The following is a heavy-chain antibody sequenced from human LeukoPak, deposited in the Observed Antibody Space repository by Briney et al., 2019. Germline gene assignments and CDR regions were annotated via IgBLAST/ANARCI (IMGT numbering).Heavy chain of an antibody. V-gene: IGHV3-23*01. D-gene: IGHD2-15*01. CDR1: GGTFSSYA. Sequence: ASVKVSCKASGGTFSSYAISWVRQAPGKGLEWVSGISGSGGSTYYADSVKGRFTISRDNSKNTLYLQMNSLRAADTAVYYCSTGGGTHDYWGQGTVVTVSS. CDR3: STGGGTHDY. J-gene: IGHJ4*02. CDR2: ISGSGGST.